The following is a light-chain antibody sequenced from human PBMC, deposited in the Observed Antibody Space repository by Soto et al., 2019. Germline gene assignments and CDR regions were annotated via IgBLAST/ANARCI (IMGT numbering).Light chain of an antibody. CDR3: QYDSS. J-gene: IGKJ2*01. CDR2: DAA. Sequence: DIQMTQSPSTLSGSVGDRFTITCRASQSVSIWLAWYQQKPGKAPRLLIYDAASLKTGVPSRFSGSGSGTNFTLTISSLQPDDFATYYCQYDSSFGQGTKVDI. CDR1: QSVSIW. V-gene: IGKV1-5*01.